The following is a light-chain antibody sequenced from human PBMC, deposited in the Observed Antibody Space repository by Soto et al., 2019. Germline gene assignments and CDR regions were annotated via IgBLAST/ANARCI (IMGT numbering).Light chain of an antibody. CDR2: DVS. CDR1: SSDVGGYNY. V-gene: IGLV2-14*01. J-gene: IGLJ2*01. CDR3: SSYTSSTLV. Sequence: QSVLTQPASVSGSPGQSITISCTGTSSDVGGYNYVSWYQQHPGKAPKLMIYDVSNRPSGVSNRFSGSKSGNTASLTISGLQAEDEADYYCSSYTSSTLVFGGGIKLTVL.